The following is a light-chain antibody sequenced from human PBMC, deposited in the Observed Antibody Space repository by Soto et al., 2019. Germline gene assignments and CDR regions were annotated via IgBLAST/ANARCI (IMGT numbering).Light chain of an antibody. CDR1: RSNIGINA. J-gene: IGLJ2*01. CDR2: ANN. Sequence: QSALTQPPSGSGTPGQRVSISCSGSRSNIGINAVDWYHQLPGTAPKVLTYANNQRPSGVPDRFSGSKSGTSASLAINGLQSDDEFHYYCAAWDDSLNGLVFGGGTKVTVL. CDR3: AAWDDSLNGLV. V-gene: IGLV1-44*01.